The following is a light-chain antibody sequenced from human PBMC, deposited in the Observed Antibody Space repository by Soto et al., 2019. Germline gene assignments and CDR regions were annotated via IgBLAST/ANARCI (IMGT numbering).Light chain of an antibody. CDR1: QSLSNNY. Sequence: EIVLTHSPGTLSLSPGERATLSCRASQSLSNNYLAWYQQKPGQAPRLVIYGASSRATGIPDRFSASGSGTFFTLTISGLQSEDFATYYCQQYDNWPPTTFGQGTRLKI. CDR2: GAS. J-gene: IGKJ5*01. CDR3: QQYDNWPPTT. V-gene: IGKV3-20*01.